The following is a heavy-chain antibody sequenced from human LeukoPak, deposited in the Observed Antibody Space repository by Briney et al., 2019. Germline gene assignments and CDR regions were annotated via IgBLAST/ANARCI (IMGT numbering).Heavy chain of an antibody. CDR3: ARASATSWRSVYMDV. Sequence: GGSLRLSCAASGFTFSSYSMNWVRQAPGKGLEWVSSISSSSSYIYYADSVKGRFTISRDNAKNSLYLQMNSLRAEDTAVYYCARASATSWRSVYMDVWGKGTTVTVSS. D-gene: IGHD2-2*01. CDR2: ISSSSSYI. V-gene: IGHV3-21*01. CDR1: GFTFSSYS. J-gene: IGHJ6*03.